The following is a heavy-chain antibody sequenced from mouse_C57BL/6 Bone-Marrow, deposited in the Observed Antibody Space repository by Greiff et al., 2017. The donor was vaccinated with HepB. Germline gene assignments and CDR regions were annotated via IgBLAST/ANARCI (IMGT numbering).Heavy chain of an antibody. V-gene: IGHV1-55*01. Sequence: VQLQQPGAELVKPGASVKMSCKASGYTFTSYWITWVKQRPGQGLEWIGDIYPGSGSTNYNEKFKSKATLTVDTSSSTAYMQLSSLTSEDSAVYYCARTCRQLRLPWFAYWGQGTLVTVSA. CDR2: IYPGSGST. D-gene: IGHD3-2*02. CDR1: GYTFTSYW. CDR3: ARTCRQLRLPWFAY. J-gene: IGHJ3*01.